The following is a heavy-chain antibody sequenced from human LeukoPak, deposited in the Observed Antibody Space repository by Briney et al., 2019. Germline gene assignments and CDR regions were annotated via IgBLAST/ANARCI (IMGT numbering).Heavy chain of an antibody. Sequence: SETLSLTCAVSGGSVSSSTWSWIRQPPGKGLEWIGYIWRSGSTNYNPSLKSRVTISSDTSNSQISLELTSVTAEDTAVYYCARGPRREGVDYWGQGTLVTVSS. V-gene: IGHV4-59*02. CDR3: ARGPRREGVDY. CDR2: IWRSGST. CDR1: GGSVSSST. J-gene: IGHJ4*02.